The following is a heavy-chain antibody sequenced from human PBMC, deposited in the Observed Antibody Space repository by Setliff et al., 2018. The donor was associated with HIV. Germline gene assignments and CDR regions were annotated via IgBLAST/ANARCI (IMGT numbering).Heavy chain of an antibody. Sequence: GGSLRLSCAASGFIFDSYTLHWVRQTPGKGLEWVAVISYDGNDKYYGDSVKGRFTVSRDNSNSTLYLQMSSLRAVTVRNVAAVDCWGQGTLVTVSS. CDR2: ISYDGNDK. V-gene: IGHV3-30*07. D-gene: IGHD6-19*01. J-gene: IGHJ4*02. CDR1: GFIFDSYT. CDR3: VDC.